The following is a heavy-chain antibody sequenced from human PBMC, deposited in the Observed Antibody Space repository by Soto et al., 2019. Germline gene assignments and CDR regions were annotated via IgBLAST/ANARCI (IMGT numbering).Heavy chain of an antibody. CDR3: ARARESGRSNWFDP. D-gene: IGHD3-10*01. CDR1: GFTFSSYA. Sequence: ESGGGVVQPGRSLRLSCAASGFTFSSYAMHWVRQAPGKGLEWVAVISYDGSNKYYADSVKGRFTISRDNSKNTLYLQMNSLRAEDTAVYYCARARESGRSNWFDPWGQGNLVTVSS. CDR2: ISYDGSNK. V-gene: IGHV3-30-3*01. J-gene: IGHJ5*02.